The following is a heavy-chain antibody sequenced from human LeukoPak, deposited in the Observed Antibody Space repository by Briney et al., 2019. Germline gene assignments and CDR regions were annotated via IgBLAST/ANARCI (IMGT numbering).Heavy chain of an antibody. CDR1: GGTFSSYA. J-gene: IGHJ3*02. CDR2: IIPIFGTA. CDR3: AREGPTGPTDAFDI. Sequence: ASVKVSCKASGGTFSSYAISWVRQAPGQGLEWMGGIIPIFGTANYAQKFQGRVTITADGSTSTAYMELSSLRSEDTAVYYCAREGPTGPTDAFDIWGQGTMVTVSS. D-gene: IGHD1-1*01. V-gene: IGHV1-69*13.